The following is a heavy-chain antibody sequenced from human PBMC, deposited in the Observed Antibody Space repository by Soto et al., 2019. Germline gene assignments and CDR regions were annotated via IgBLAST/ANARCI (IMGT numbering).Heavy chain of an antibody. CDR1: GFTFSTYS. J-gene: IGHJ6*01. CDR3: ARVMGDAGGILRYYYYGMDV. V-gene: IGHV3-48*02. Sequence: EVQLLESGGGLVQPGGSLRLSCAASGFTFSTYSMNWVRQAPGKGLEWVSYISSSGGTIFYADSVKGRFTISRDNAKNSLYLQMNSLRDEDTAVFYCARVMGDAGGILRYYYYGMDVW. D-gene: IGHD3-9*01. CDR2: ISSSGGTI.